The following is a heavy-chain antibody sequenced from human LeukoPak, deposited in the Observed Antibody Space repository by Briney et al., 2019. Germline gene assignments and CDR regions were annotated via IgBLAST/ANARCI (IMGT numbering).Heavy chain of an antibody. CDR3: ARERFYYDV. J-gene: IGHJ4*02. V-gene: IGHV3-74*01. CDR1: GFTLSSSW. D-gene: IGHD3-22*01. Sequence: GGSLRLSCEASGFTLSSSWMHWVRQSPAKGLVWVARITSDGTDTKYADSVKGRFTISRDIAKNTLYLQMNSLRVEDTALYYCARERFYYDVWGQGTLVTVSS. CDR2: ITSDGTDT.